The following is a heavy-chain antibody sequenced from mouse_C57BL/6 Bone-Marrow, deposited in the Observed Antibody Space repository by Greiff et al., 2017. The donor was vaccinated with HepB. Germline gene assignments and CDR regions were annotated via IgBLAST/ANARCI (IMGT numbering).Heavy chain of an antibody. D-gene: IGHD1-1*01. CDR1: GFTFSDYY. J-gene: IGHJ2*01. CDR2: INYDGSST. Sequence: DVKLVESEGGLVQPGSSMKLSCTASGFTFSDYYMAWVRQVPEKGLEWVANINYDGSSTYYLDSLKSRFIISRDNAKNILYLQMSSLKSEDTATYYCARGYGSSSFDYWGQGTTLTVSS. CDR3: ARGYGSSSFDY. V-gene: IGHV5-16*01.